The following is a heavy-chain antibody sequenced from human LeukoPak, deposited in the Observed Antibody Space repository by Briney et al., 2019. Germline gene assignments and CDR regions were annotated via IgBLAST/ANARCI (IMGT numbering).Heavy chain of an antibody. CDR3: ARDRGGRGYDLRWFDP. D-gene: IGHD5-12*01. V-gene: IGHV4-61*01. CDR1: GGSVSSGSYY. CDR2: IYYSGST. J-gene: IGHJ5*02. Sequence: PSETLSLTCTVSGGSVSSGSYYWSWIRQPPGKGLEWIGYIYYSGSTNYNPSLESRVTISVDTSKNQFSLKLSSVTAADTAVYYCARDRGGRGYDLRWFDPWGQGTLVTVSS.